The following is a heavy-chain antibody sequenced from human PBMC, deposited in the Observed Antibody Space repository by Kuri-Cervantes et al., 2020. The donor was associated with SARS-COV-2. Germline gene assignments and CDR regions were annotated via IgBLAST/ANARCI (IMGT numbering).Heavy chain of an antibody. CDR2: INPNSGGT. J-gene: IGHJ5*02. V-gene: IGHV1-2*02. CDR3: ATSHPLNYESTGYLNH. D-gene: IGHD3-22*01. CDR1: GYTFTGYY. Sequence: ASVKVSCKASGYTFTGYYMHWVRQAPRQGLEWMGWINPNSGGTNYAQKFQGRVTMTRDTSITTAYMELTRLRSDDSAVYYCATSHPLNYESTGYLNHWGQGTLVTVSS.